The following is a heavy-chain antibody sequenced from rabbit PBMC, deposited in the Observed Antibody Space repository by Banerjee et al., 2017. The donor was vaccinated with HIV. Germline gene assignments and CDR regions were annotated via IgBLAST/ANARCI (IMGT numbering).Heavy chain of an antibody. CDR1: GFSFNNNYV. Sequence: QSLEESGGDLVKPEGSLTLTCTASGFSFNNNYVMCWVRQAPGKGPEWIACIDAGSTGNTYYVSWAKGRFTISKTSSTTVTLQMTSLTAADTATYFCMRDRDAASSAYVNLWGPGTLVTVS. V-gene: IGHV1S40*01. CDR3: MRDRDAASSAYVNL. D-gene: IGHD8-1*01. J-gene: IGHJ4*01. CDR2: IDAGSTGNT.